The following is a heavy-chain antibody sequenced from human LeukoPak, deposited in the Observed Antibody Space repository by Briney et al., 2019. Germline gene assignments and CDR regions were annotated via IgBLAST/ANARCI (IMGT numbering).Heavy chain of an antibody. CDR1: GGTFSSYA. D-gene: IGHD2-15*01. V-gene: IGHV1-69*04. CDR3: ARDQDIVVVVAATGGYYYDY. J-gene: IGHJ4*02. CDR2: IIPILGIA. Sequence: GASVKVSCKASGGTFSSYAISWVRQAPGQGLEWMGRIIPILGIANYAQKFQGRVTITADKSTSTAYMELSSLRSEDTAVYYCARDQDIVVVVAATGGYYYDYWGQGTLVTVSS.